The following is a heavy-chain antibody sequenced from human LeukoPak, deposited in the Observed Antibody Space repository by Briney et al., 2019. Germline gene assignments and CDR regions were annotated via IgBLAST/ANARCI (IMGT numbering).Heavy chain of an antibody. Sequence: SETLSLTCTVSGGSINSYYWSWIRQPPGKGLEWIGYIYYSGSTNYNPSLKSRVTISVDTSKNQFSLKLSSVTAADTAVYYCASLAEGESGRGSWGQGTFVTVSP. CDR3: ASLAEGESGRGS. V-gene: IGHV4-59*01. CDR1: GGSINSYY. D-gene: IGHD3-10*01. J-gene: IGHJ5*02. CDR2: IYYSGST.